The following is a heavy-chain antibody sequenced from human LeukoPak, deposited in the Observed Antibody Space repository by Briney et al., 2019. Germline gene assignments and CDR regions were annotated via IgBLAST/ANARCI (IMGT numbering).Heavy chain of an antibody. D-gene: IGHD3-10*01. CDR3: ARGRRSGGITMIRGVKDRGWFDP. Sequence: GGSLRLSCAASRFTFSSYSMNWVRQAPGKGLEWVSSISSSSSYIYYADSVKGRFTISRDNAKNSLYLQMNSLRPEDTAVYYCARGRRSGGITMIRGVKDRGWFDPWGQGTLVTVSS. CDR2: ISSSSSYI. CDR1: RFTFSSYS. J-gene: IGHJ5*02. V-gene: IGHV3-21*01.